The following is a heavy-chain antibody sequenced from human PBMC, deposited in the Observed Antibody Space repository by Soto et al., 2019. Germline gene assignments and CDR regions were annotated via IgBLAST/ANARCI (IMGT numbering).Heavy chain of an antibody. V-gene: IGHV4-30-2*01. J-gene: IGHJ4*02. CDR2: IYHSGST. CDR1: GGSISSGGYS. CDR3: ARGYYYDSSGGYYFDY. D-gene: IGHD3-22*01. Sequence: QLQLQESGSGLVKPSQTLSLTCAVSGGSISSGGYSWSWIRQPPGKGLDWIGYIYHSGSTYYNPSLKRRVTISVDRSKNQFSLKLSSVTAADTAMYYCARGYYYDSSGGYYFDYWGQGTLVTVSS.